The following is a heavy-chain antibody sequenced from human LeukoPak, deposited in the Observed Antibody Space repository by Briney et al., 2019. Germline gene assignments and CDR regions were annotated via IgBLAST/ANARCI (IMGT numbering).Heavy chain of an antibody. D-gene: IGHD6-19*01. Sequence: GGSLRLSCAASGFTFSGSDMHWVRQASGKGLEWVGRIGIKANNYATAYSAALKGRFTISRDDSKNTAYLQMNSLRTEDTAVYYCTTYTRGHYWGQGILVTVSS. CDR2: IGIKANNYAT. J-gene: IGHJ4*02. CDR3: TTYTRGHY. V-gene: IGHV3-73*01. CDR1: GFTFSGSD.